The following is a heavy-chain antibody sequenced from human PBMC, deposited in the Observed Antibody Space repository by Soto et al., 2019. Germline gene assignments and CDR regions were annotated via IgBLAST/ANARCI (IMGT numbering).Heavy chain of an antibody. CDR2: IRGDGGAT. V-gene: IGHV3-23*01. Sequence: DVHLLESGGGLVQPGGSLRLSCVASGFTLSDYDMGWVRQAPGKGLEWVSLIRGDGGATYYARSLEGRLTISRDTSENTVYLQMNSLRAEDTALYYCAMGRRGGEYPAFDRWGQGTLVTVSS. CDR3: AMGRRGGEYPAFDR. J-gene: IGHJ3*01. D-gene: IGHD2-21*01. CDR1: GFTLSDYD.